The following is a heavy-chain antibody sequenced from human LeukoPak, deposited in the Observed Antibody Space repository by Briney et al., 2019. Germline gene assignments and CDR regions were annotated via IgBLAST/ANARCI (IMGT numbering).Heavy chain of an antibody. CDR2: IYYSGST. Sequence: SETLSLTCTVSGGSVSSGSYYWSWIRQPPGKGLEWIGYIYYSGSTNYNPSLKSRVTISVDTSKNQFSLKLSSVTAADTAVYYCAREVIGTGDFDYWGQGTLVTVSS. CDR1: GGSVSSGSYY. J-gene: IGHJ4*02. CDR3: AREVIGTGDFDY. V-gene: IGHV4-61*01. D-gene: IGHD7-27*01.